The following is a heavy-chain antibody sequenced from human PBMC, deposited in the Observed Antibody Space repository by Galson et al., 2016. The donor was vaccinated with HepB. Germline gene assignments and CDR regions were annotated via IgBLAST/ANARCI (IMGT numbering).Heavy chain of an antibody. CDR2: ISWNRVST. Sequence: SLRLSCAASGFTFDDYAMHWVRQAPGKGLEWVSGISWNRVSTGYADSVKGRFTISRDNAKNSLHLQMNSLRPEDTALYYCVKDHSSTRDGYFHHWGQGTLVTVSS. CDR3: VKDHSSTRDGYFHH. CDR1: GFTFDDYA. J-gene: IGHJ1*01. D-gene: IGHD2-21*01. V-gene: IGHV3-9*01.